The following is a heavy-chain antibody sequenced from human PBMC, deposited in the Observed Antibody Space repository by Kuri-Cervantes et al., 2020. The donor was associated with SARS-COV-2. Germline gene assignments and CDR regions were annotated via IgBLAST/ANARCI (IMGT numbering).Heavy chain of an antibody. D-gene: IGHD5-12*01. Sequence: GESLKISCAASGFTFSSHAMIWVRQAPGKGLEWVSSISGSGGATYYADSAKGRFTISRDNSKNTLSLQMNSLRAEDTAVYYCAEPLGYSGYDPPDYWGQGTLVTVSS. CDR2: ISGSGGAT. CDR3: AEPLGYSGYDPPDY. J-gene: IGHJ4*02. CDR1: GFTFSSHA. V-gene: IGHV3-23*01.